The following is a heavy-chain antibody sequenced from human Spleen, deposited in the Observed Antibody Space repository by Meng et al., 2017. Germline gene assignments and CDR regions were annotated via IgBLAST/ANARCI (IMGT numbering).Heavy chain of an antibody. CDR3: AHSYSSNWPYWYFDL. V-gene: IGHV2-5*02. J-gene: IGHJ2*01. CDR1: GFSLSSRGVG. Sequence: LKELCPTLVKPTQTLTLTCTFSGFSLSSRGVGVGWIRQPPGKALEWLAVIYWDDDKRYSPSLRSRLTITKDTSKNQVVLTMTNMDPVDTATYYCAHSYSSNWPYWYFDLWGRGTLVTVSS. D-gene: IGHD6-13*01. CDR2: IYWDDDK.